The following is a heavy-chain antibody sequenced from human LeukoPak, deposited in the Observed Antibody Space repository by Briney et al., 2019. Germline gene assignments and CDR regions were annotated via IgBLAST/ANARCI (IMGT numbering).Heavy chain of an antibody. Sequence: GSLRLSCAASGFTFSTYIMNWVRQTPGKGLEWISSIGTSTSYIYYADSVKGRFTISRDNSKNTLYLQMNSLRAEDTAVYYCARGGSYLSAFDIWGQGTMVTVSS. CDR1: GFTFSTYI. J-gene: IGHJ3*02. CDR2: IGTSTSYI. CDR3: ARGGSYLSAFDI. D-gene: IGHD1-26*01. V-gene: IGHV3-21*04.